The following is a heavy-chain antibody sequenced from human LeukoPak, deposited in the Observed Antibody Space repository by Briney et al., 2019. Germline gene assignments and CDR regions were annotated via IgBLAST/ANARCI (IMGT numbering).Heavy chain of an antibody. CDR2: IYPGDSDT. Sequence: GESLKISCKGSGYIFTSYWIGWVRQMPGKGLEWMGIIYPGDSDTRYSPSFQGQVTISADKSINTAYLRWSSLTASDTAMYYCVRVSSNALDIWGQGTMVTVSS. J-gene: IGHJ3*02. CDR3: VRVSSNALDI. CDR1: GYIFTSYW. V-gene: IGHV5-51*01. D-gene: IGHD4-11*01.